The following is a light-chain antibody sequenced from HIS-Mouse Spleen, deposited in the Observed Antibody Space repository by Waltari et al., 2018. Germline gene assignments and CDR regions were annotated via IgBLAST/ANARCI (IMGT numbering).Light chain of an antibody. CDR3: QVWDSSSDHRV. J-gene: IGLJ3*02. CDR2: DDS. V-gene: IGLV3-21*02. CDR1: ALPKKY. Sequence: SYELTQPPSVSVSPGQTARITCSGDALPKKYAYWYQQKSGQAPVLVVYDDSDRPSGIPERFSGSNAGNTATLTISRVEAGDEADYYCQVWDSSSDHRVFGGGTKLTVL.